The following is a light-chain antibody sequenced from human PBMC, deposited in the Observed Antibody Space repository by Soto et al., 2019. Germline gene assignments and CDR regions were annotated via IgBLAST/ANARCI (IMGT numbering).Light chain of an antibody. J-gene: IGKJ1*01. V-gene: IGKV3-15*01. CDR2: GAS. CDR3: QQYFEWPPMT. CDR1: ETVATN. Sequence: VMTQSPATLSVSPGERATLSCWASETVATNLAWYQQKPGQAPRLLISGASTRAAGIPDRFRGSGSGTEFTRTISSLRSEDSAIYYCQQYFEWPPMTFGQGTKVEI.